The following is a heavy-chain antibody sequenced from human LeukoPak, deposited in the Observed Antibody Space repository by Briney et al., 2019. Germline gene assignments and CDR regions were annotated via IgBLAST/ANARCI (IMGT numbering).Heavy chain of an antibody. CDR2: ISGSGDST. Sequence: GGSLRLSCEASGFTFSNYAMSWVRQAPGKGLGWVSAISGSGDSTYYADSVKGRFTISRDNSKNTLYLQMSSLRAEDTALYYCAKVTWNSWNGDCWGQGTLVTVSS. CDR1: GFTFSNYA. J-gene: IGHJ4*02. D-gene: IGHD1-7*01. V-gene: IGHV3-23*01. CDR3: AKVTWNSWNGDC.